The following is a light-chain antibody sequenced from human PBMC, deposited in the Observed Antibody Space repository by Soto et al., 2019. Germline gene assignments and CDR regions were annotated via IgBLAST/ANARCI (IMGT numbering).Light chain of an antibody. Sequence: QSALTQPASVSGSPGQSITISCTGTSSDVGSYNLVSWYQQHPGKAPKLMIYEVSKRPSGVSNRFSGSKSGNTASLTISGLQAEDEADYYCCPYAGSSTFEVFGTGTKLTVL. CDR3: CPYAGSSTFEV. CDR1: SSDVGSYNL. V-gene: IGLV2-23*02. J-gene: IGLJ1*01. CDR2: EVS.